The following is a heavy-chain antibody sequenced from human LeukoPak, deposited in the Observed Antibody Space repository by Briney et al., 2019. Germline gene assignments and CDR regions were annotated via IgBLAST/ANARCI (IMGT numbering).Heavy chain of an antibody. J-gene: IGHJ4*02. CDR3: ARHATVTSFTFAH. CDR2: IYHSGST. CDR1: GGSISSGGYS. V-gene: IGHV4-30-2*03. D-gene: IGHD4-17*01. Sequence: SQTLSLACAVSGGSISSGGYSWSWIRQPPGKGLEWIGYIYHSGSTYYNPSLKSRVTISVDTSKNQFSLELNSVTAADTAVYYCARHATVTSFTFAHWGQGTLVTVSS.